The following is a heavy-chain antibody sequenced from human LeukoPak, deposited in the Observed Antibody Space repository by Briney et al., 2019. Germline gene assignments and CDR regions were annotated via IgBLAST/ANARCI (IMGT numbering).Heavy chain of an antibody. J-gene: IGHJ4*02. V-gene: IGHV3-21*01. CDR2: ISSGSAYI. Sequence: GGSLRLFCTASGFSFSDYTMNWVRQAPGKGLEWLSSISSGSAYIHYADSVKRRFTISRDNAKNSLNLQMSSLRAEDTAVYYCASGTTGTTGFNYWGQGTLVTVSS. CDR1: GFSFSDYT. CDR3: ASGTTGTTGFNY. D-gene: IGHD1-7*01.